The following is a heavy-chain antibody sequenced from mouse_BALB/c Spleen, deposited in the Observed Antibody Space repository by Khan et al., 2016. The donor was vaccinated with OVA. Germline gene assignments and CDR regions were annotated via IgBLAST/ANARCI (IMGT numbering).Heavy chain of an antibody. D-gene: IGHD1-1*01. CDR2: ISSGGSYT. CDR3: ARLAYYYDSEGFAY. Sequence: EVHLVESGGDLVKPEGSLKLSCAASGFTFSTYGMSWVRQTPDKRLEWVATISSGGSYTYYPDSVQGRFTIFRDNAKNTLYLQMCSLKSEDTAMVDCARLAYYYDSEGFAYWGQGTLVTVSA. J-gene: IGHJ3*01. V-gene: IGHV5-6*01. CDR1: GFTFSTYG.